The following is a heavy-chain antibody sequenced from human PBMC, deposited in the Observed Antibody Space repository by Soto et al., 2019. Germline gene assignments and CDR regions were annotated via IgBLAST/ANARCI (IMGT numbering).Heavy chain of an antibody. CDR3: AGRYSGSWGAFDI. J-gene: IGHJ3*02. Sequence: PSETLSLTCTVSGGSISSYYWSWIRQPPGKGLEWIGYIYYSGSTNYNPSLKSRVTISVDTSKNQFSLKLSSVTAADTAVYYCAGRYSGSWGAFDIWGQGTMVTVSS. CDR1: GGSISSYY. V-gene: IGHV4-59*01. CDR2: IYYSGST. D-gene: IGHD1-26*01.